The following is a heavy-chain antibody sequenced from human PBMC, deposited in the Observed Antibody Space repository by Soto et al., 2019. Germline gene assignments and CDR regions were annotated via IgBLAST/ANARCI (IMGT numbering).Heavy chain of an antibody. CDR3: AKDLSSLGWLALGAPFDS. Sequence: GGSLRLSCTASGFTFNDFYMTWIRQAPGKGLEWISHISGRTNYTKYTDSVKGRFTISRDRSKNTLYLQLDSLRVEDTAIYYCAKDLSSLGWLALGAPFDSWGQGTLVTVSS. V-gene: IGHV3-11*05. J-gene: IGHJ4*02. D-gene: IGHD5-18*01. CDR2: ISGRTNYT. CDR1: GFTFNDFY.